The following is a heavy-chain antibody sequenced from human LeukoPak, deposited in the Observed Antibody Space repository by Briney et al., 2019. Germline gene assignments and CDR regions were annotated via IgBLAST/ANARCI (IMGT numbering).Heavy chain of an antibody. Sequence: SETLSLTCAVYGGSFSGYYWSWIRQPPGKGLEWIGEINHSGSTNYNPSLKSRVTISVGTSKNQFSLKLSSVTAADTAVYYCARYRYCSSTSCYRGASMWFDPWGQGTLVTVSS. CDR3: ARYRYCSSTSCYRGASMWFDP. CDR2: INHSGST. CDR1: GGSFSGYY. V-gene: IGHV4-34*01. J-gene: IGHJ5*02. D-gene: IGHD2-2*01.